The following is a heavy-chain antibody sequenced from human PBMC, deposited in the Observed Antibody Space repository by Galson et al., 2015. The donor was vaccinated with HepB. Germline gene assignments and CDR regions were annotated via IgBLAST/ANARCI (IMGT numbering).Heavy chain of an antibody. D-gene: IGHD1-26*01. Sequence: SVKVSCKASGFTFTNSALQWVRQVRGQRLEWIGWIVVGSGNTNYAQKFQERVTITRDMSTRTAYMEVSGLRSEDTAVYYCAADKWDQWGQGTLVTVSS. V-gene: IGHV1-58*01. CDR1: GFTFTNSA. J-gene: IGHJ4*02. CDR3: AADKWDQ. CDR2: IVVGSGNT.